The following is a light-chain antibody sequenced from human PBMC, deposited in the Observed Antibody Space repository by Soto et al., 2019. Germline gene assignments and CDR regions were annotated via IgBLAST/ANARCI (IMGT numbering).Light chain of an antibody. CDR2: EVT. J-gene: IGLJ3*02. CDR1: SSDVGAYKY. Sequence: QSALTPPPSASGSPGQSVTLSCTGTSSDVGAYKYVSWYQQYPGKAPKLMIYEVTKRPSGVPDRFSGSKSGNTASLTVSGHQAEDEAEDYCTSYVGNDIWVFGGGTKLTVL. CDR3: TSYVGNDIWV. V-gene: IGLV2-8*01.